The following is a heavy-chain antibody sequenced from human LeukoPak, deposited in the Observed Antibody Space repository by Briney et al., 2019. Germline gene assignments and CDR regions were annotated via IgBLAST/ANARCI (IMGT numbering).Heavy chain of an antibody. CDR1: GGTLRSYA. CDR2: IIPIFGTA. D-gene: IGHD1-26*01. CDR3: ARDVRWELPEAASDY. J-gene: IGHJ4*02. Sequence: SVKVSCKASGGTLRSYANSWLRQAPGQGPEWMGRIIPIFGTANYAQKFQGRVTITTDESTSTAYMELSRLTSADTAEYYCARDVRWELPEAASDYWGQGTLVTVSS. V-gene: IGHV1-69*05.